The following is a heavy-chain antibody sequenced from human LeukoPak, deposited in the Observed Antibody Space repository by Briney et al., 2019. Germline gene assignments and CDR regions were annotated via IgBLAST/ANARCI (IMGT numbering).Heavy chain of an antibody. V-gene: IGHV3-11*01. CDR2: ISGSGDRI. CDR1: GFTFNDYY. J-gene: IGHJ4*02. Sequence: PGGSLSLSCAASGFTFNDYYMSWIRQAPGEGLEWISYISGSGDRIYYADSVKGRFTISRDNAKNSLYLQLNSLRAEDTAVYYCARDYAWDSYGLVLDSWGQGALVTVSS. D-gene: IGHD3-16*02. CDR3: ARDYAWDSYGLVLDS.